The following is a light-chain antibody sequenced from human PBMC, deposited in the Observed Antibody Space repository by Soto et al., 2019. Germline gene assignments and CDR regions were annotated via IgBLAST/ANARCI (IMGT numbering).Light chain of an antibody. V-gene: IGKV1-5*03. CDR2: KAS. Sequence: DIQMTQSPSTLSAFVGDRVTITCRASQSISSWLAWYQQKVGKAPKLLIYKASTLESGVPSRFSGSGSGTEFTLTISSLQPDDFATYYCQQYNTYSWTFGQGTKVEIK. CDR1: QSISSW. J-gene: IGKJ1*01. CDR3: QQYNTYSWT.